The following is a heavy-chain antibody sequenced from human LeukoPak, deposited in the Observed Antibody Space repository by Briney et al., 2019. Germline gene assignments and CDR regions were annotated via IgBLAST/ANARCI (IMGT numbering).Heavy chain of an antibody. CDR2: INPNSGGT. Sequence: ASVKVSCKASGYTFTGYYMHWVRQAPGQGLEWMGWINPNSGGTNYAQKFQGRVTMTRDTSISTAYMELSRLRSDDTAVYYCARDPYDFWSGPMGYMDVWGKGTTVTVSS. CDR1: GYTFTGYY. J-gene: IGHJ6*03. D-gene: IGHD3-3*01. V-gene: IGHV1-2*02. CDR3: ARDPYDFWSGPMGYMDV.